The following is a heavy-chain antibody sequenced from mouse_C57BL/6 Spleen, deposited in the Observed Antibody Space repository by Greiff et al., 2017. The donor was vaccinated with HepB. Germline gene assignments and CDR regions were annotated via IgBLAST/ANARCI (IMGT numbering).Heavy chain of an antibody. D-gene: IGHD2-12*01. CDR1: GYTFTSYW. J-gene: IGHJ1*03. CDR2: IYPSDSET. V-gene: IGHV1-61*01. CDR3: ARRTYSNDEYFDV. Sequence: QVQLQQSGAELVRPGSSVKLSCKASGYTFTSYWMDWVKQRPGQGLEWIGNIYPSDSETHYNQKFKDKATLTVDKSSSTAYMQLSSLTSEDSAVYYCARRTYSNDEYFDVWGTGTTVTVSS.